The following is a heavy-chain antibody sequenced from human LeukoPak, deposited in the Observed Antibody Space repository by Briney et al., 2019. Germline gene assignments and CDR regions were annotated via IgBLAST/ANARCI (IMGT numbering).Heavy chain of an antibody. CDR2: ISSSGSTI. Sequence: PGGSLRLSCAASGFTFSSYAMSWVRQAPGKGLEWVSYISSSGSTIYYADSVKGRFTISRDNAKNSLYLQMNSLRAEDTAVYYCARDSSGYVGDYMDVWGKGTTVTISS. D-gene: IGHD3-22*01. V-gene: IGHV3-48*04. CDR1: GFTFSSYA. CDR3: ARDSSGYVGDYMDV. J-gene: IGHJ6*03.